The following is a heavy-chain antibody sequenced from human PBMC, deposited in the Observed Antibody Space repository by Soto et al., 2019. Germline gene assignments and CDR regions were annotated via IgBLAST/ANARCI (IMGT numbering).Heavy chain of an antibody. V-gene: IGHV3-23*01. CDR2: ISGSGGST. CDR3: AKESSNYYGSGSYPSGHFDY. Sequence: GGSLRLSCAASGFTFSSYAMSWVRQAPGKGLEWVSAISGSGGSTYYADSVKGRFTISRDNSKSTLYLQMNSLRAEDTAVYYCAKESSNYYGSGSYPSGHFDYWGQGTLVTVSS. CDR1: GFTFSSYA. J-gene: IGHJ4*02. D-gene: IGHD3-10*01.